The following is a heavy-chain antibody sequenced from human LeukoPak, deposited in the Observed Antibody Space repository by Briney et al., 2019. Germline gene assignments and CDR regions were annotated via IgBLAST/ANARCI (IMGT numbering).Heavy chain of an antibody. V-gene: IGHV3-30*07. CDR1: GFTFSSYA. J-gene: IGHJ6*03. CDR3: ARDSPRRRRTDYMDV. Sequence: PGGSLRLSCAASGFTFSSYAMHWVRQAPGKGLEWVAVISYDGSNKYYADSVKGRFTISRDNSKNTLYLQMNSLRAEDTAVYYCARDSPRRRRTDYMDVWGKGTTVTVSS. D-gene: IGHD1-1*01. CDR2: ISYDGSNK.